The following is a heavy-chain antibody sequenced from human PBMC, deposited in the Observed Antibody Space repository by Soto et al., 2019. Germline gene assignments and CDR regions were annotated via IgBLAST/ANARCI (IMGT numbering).Heavy chain of an antibody. J-gene: IGHJ4*02. D-gene: IGHD5-12*01. CDR2: IRDSGSNT. V-gene: IGHV3-23*01. Sequence: GGSLRLSCASSGFTFSSYAMHLVRQAPGKGLEWVSAIRDSGSNTYYADSVKGRFTISRDNSKNTLYLQMNSLRAEDTAVYYCAKDQRDIADDYWGQGTLVTVSS. CDR1: GFTFSSYA. CDR3: AKDQRDIADDY.